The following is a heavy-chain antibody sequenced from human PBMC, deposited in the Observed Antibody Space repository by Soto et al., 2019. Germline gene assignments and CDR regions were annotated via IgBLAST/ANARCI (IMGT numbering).Heavy chain of an antibody. J-gene: IGHJ4*02. CDR1: GFICSNNG. CDR3: TIVRVADSALDH. V-gene: IGHV3-30*02. D-gene: IGHD3-10*02. Sequence: GGSLRLSCVGAGFICSNNGMHWVRQTPGKGLEWVAFMSYDGSDTFYADSVKGRFTISRDNSKNTLFLHMSNLRAEDTAMYYCTIVRVADSALDHWGQGTLVTVSS. CDR2: MSYDGSDT.